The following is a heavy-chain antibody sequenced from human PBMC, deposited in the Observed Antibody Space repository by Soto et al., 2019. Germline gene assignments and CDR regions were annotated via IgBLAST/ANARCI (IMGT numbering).Heavy chain of an antibody. Sequence: GGSLRLSCAASGFSFSSSWMHWVRQAPGKGLVWVSRLISDGSSTSYADSVKGRFTISRDNAKNTLYLQMSGLRAEDTAVYYCARSREGGFDLWGQGTLVTVSS. V-gene: IGHV3-74*01. CDR3: ARSREGGFDL. CDR1: GFSFSSSW. D-gene: IGHD1-26*01. J-gene: IGHJ5*02. CDR2: LISDGSST.